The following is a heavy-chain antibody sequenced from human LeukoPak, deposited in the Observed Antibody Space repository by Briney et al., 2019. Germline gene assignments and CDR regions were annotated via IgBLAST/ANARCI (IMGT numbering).Heavy chain of an antibody. D-gene: IGHD6-19*01. CDR2: IIPIFGTA. CDR1: GGTFSSYA. J-gene: IGHJ4*02. Sequence: SVKVSCKASGGTFSSYAISWVRQAPGQGLEWMGGIIPIFGTANYAQKFQGRVTMTRDTSISTAYMELSRLRSDDTAVYYCARDPQQWLPTYYFDYWGQGTLVTVSS. V-gene: IGHV1-69*05. CDR3: ARDPQQWLPTYYFDY.